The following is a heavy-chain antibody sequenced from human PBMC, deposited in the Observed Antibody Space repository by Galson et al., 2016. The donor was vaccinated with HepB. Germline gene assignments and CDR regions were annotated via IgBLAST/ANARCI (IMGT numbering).Heavy chain of an antibody. CDR1: GLRFSSYG. CDR2: ISHDGRKK. V-gene: IGHV3-30*03. J-gene: IGHJ4*02. D-gene: IGHD1-7*01. Sequence: SLRLSCAASGLRFSSYGMHWVRQAPGKGLEWVAVISHDGRKKYYGDSVQGRFTISRDNSKNTLYLQMNSLRAEDTAVYYCARDPDKWNFRTIDHWGQGTLVTVSS. CDR3: ARDPDKWNFRTIDH.